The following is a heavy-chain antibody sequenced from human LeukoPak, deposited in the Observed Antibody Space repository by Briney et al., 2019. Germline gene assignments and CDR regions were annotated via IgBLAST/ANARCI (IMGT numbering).Heavy chain of an antibody. CDR2: VNSDGSWT. V-gene: IGHV3-74*01. Sequence: GGSLRLSCAASGNYWMHWVRQAPGKGLVWVSHVNSDGSWTSHADSVKGRFTISKDNAKNTVYLQMNNLRTEDTAVYYCVSFYEANWGRGTLVTVSS. CDR3: VSFYEAN. D-gene: IGHD2-2*01. J-gene: IGHJ4*02. CDR1: GNYW.